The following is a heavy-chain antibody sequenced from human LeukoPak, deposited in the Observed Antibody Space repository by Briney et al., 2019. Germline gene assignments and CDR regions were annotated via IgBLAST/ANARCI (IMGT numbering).Heavy chain of an antibody. J-gene: IGHJ4*02. CDR1: GGSFSGYY. CDR3: ARAFLTYYYDSSGRMDDY. Sequence: PSETLSLTCAVYGGSFSGYYWSWIRQPPGKGLEWIGEINHSGSTNYNPSLKSRVTISVDTSKNQFSLKLSSVTAADTAVYYCARAFLTYYYDSSGRMDDYWGQGTLVTVSS. D-gene: IGHD3-22*01. V-gene: IGHV4-34*01. CDR2: INHSGST.